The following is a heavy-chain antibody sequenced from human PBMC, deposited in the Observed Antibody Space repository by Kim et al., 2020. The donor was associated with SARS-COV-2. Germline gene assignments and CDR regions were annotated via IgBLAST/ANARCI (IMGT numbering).Heavy chain of an antibody. Sequence: GGSLRLSCAVSGLTVGDNFMSWVRQAPGKGLGWVSLIYSHGSAHYADSVKGRFTISRDSTKNTVDLQMNSLRVEDTAVYYCARDPSAVGAPTPWGQGTLVTVSS. CDR1: GLTVGDNF. J-gene: IGHJ5*02. CDR2: IYSHGSA. CDR3: ARDPSAVGAPTP. D-gene: IGHD1-26*01. V-gene: IGHV3-53*01.